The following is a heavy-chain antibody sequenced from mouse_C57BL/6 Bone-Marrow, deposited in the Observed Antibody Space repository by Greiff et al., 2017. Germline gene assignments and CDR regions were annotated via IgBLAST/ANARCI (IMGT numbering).Heavy chain of an antibody. Sequence: DVQLVESEGGLVQPGSSMKLSCTASGFTFSDFYMAWVRQVPEKGLEWVANINYDGSSTYYLDSLKSRFIISRDNAKNILYLQMSSLKSEDTATYYCARDQGGLGFAYWGQGTLVTVSA. CDR3: ARDQGGLGFAY. D-gene: IGHD6-1*01. CDR1: GFTFSDFY. V-gene: IGHV5-16*01. J-gene: IGHJ3*01. CDR2: INYDGSST.